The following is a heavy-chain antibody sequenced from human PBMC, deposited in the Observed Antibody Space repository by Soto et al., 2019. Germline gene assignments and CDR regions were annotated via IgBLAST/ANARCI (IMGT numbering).Heavy chain of an antibody. Sequence: SLRLSCAASGFPFISYGMHWVRQAPGKGLEWVAVIWYDGSNKYYADSVKGRFTISRDNSKNTLYLQMNSLRAEDTAVYYCARGGEQLVHPAGAFDIWGQGTMVTVSS. V-gene: IGHV3-33*01. J-gene: IGHJ3*02. CDR1: GFPFISYG. D-gene: IGHD6-6*01. CDR3: ARGGEQLVHPAGAFDI. CDR2: IWYDGSNK.